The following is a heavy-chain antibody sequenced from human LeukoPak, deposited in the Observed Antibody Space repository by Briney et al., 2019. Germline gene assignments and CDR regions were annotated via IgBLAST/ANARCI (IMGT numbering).Heavy chain of an antibody. CDR2: IYYSGST. V-gene: IGHV4-30-4*01. CDR1: GGSISSGDYY. CDR3: ARDRGTMIVDY. D-gene: IGHD3-22*01. J-gene: IGHJ4*02. Sequence: KASQTLSLTCTVSGGSISSGDYYWSWIRQPPGKGLERIGYIYYSGSTYYNPSLKSRVTISVDTSKNQFSLKLSSVTAADTAVYYCARDRGTMIVDYWGQGTLVTVSS.